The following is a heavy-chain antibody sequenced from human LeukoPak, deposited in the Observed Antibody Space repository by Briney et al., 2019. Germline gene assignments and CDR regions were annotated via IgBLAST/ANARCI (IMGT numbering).Heavy chain of an antibody. CDR3: ASDLPDSSHSFDAFDI. J-gene: IGHJ3*02. CDR1: GGSISSTNYY. Sequence: SETLSLTCTVSGGSISSTNYYWGWIRQPPGKGLEWIGSIYYSGSTYYNPSLKSRVTISVDTSKNQFSLKLSSVTAADTAVYYCASDLPDSSHSFDAFDIWGQGTMVTVSS. D-gene: IGHD6-13*01. V-gene: IGHV4-39*01. CDR2: IYYSGST.